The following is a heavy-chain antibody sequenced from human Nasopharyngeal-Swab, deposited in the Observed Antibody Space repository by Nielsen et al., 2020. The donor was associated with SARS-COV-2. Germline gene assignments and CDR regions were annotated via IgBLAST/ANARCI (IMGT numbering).Heavy chain of an antibody. CDR2: IIPILGIA. J-gene: IGHJ4*02. Sequence: SVKVSCKASGGTFSSYAISWVRQAPGQGLEWMGRIIPILGIANHAQKFQGRVTITADKSTSTAYMELSSLRSEDTAVYYCAREGSVYDLWYWGQGTLVTVSS. CDR1: GGTFSSYA. CDR3: AREGSVYDLWY. D-gene: IGHD5/OR15-5a*01. V-gene: IGHV1-69*04.